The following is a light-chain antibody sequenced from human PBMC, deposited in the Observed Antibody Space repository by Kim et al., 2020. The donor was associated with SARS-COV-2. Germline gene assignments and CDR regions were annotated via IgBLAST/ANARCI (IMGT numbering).Light chain of an antibody. Sequence: QSALTQPPSASGSPGQSVTISCTGTSSDVGGYNYVSWYQQHPGKAPKLMIYEVSKRPSGVPDRFSGSKSGNTASLTVSGLQAEDEADYYCSSYAGSNNRVFGGGTQLIVL. CDR2: EVS. CDR1: SSDVGGYNY. V-gene: IGLV2-8*01. J-gene: IGLJ2*01. CDR3: SSYAGSNNRV.